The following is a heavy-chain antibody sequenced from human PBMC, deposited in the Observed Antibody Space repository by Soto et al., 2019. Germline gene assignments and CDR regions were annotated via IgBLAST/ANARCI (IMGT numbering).Heavy chain of an antibody. V-gene: IGHV1-18*01. Sequence: ASVKVSCKASGYIFVSYGLTWVRQAPGQGLEWMGWISPYNGNTNYAHELQGRVTMTTDTSTSTAYMEVRSLRSDDTAVYYCARHESSGAPNVWGQGTTVTVSS. J-gene: IGHJ6*02. D-gene: IGHD3-22*01. CDR1: GYIFVSYG. CDR2: ISPYNGNT. CDR3: ARHESSGAPNV.